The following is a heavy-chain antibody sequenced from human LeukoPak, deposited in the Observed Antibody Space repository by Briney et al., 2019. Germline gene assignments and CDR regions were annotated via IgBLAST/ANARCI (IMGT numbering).Heavy chain of an antibody. CDR3: ARSYCGGDCYSGYYFDY. J-gene: IGHJ4*02. D-gene: IGHD2-21*02. CDR1: GGSISSYY. CDR2: IYYSGST. V-gene: IGHV4-59*12. Sequence: SETLSLTCTVSGGSISSYYWSWIWQPPGKGLEWIGYIYYSGSTYYNPSLKSRVTISVDRSKNQFSLKLSSVTAADTAVYYCARSYCGGDCYSGYYFDYWGQGTLVTVSS.